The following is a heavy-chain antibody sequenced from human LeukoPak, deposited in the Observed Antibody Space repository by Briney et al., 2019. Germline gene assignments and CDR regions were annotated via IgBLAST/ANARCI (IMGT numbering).Heavy chain of an antibody. D-gene: IGHD2-8*01. V-gene: IGHV5-51*01. Sequence: GESLKISCKGSGYSFTTYWIGWVRQMPGKDLEWMGIIYPGDSDTKYNPAFQGQVTISADKSISTAYLQWSSLKASDTAMYYCARGEVEWAYYFDYWGQGTLVTVSS. CDR2: IYPGDSDT. J-gene: IGHJ4*02. CDR3: ARGEVEWAYYFDY. CDR1: GYSFTTYW.